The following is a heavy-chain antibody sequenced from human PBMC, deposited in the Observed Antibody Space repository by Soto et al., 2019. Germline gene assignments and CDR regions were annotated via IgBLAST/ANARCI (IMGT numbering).Heavy chain of an antibody. V-gene: IGHV3-21*01. CDR3: ARVRMYYSSSQAAYYLDY. CDR2: ISSSGTYI. Sequence: GGSLRLSCAASGFTFSDYAMSWVRQSPGKGLEWVSSISSSGTYIYYADSLKGRFTISRDNAKNSVDLQMNSLRADDTAAYYCARVRMYYSSSQAAYYLDYWGQGVLVTVSS. D-gene: IGHD6-13*01. J-gene: IGHJ4*02. CDR1: GFTFSDYA.